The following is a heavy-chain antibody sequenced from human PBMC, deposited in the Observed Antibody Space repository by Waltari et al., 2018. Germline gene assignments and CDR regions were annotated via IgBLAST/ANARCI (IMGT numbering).Heavy chain of an antibody. V-gene: IGHV3-74*01. CDR1: GFTFSGYW. D-gene: IGHD4-17*01. CDR3: VRGWGTYGDWDY. J-gene: IGHJ4*02. CDR2: INGDGRNT. Sequence: EVPLVESGGGLVQPGGSLRLSCAASGFTFSGYWMHWVRQAPGKGLVWVSRINGDGRNTNYADSVKGRFTISRDNAKNTLYLQMNSLRAEDTAVYYCVRGWGTYGDWDYWGLGTLVTVSS.